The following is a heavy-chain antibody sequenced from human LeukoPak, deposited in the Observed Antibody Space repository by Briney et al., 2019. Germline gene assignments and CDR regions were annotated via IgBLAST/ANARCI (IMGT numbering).Heavy chain of an antibody. D-gene: IGHD3/OR15-3a*01. V-gene: IGHV1-69*05. Sequence: SVKVSCKTSGGTFSNYALSWVRRAPGQGLEWMGRIIPLFGTANYAQKFQGRVTFTTDESTSTAYMELSSLRSDDTAVYYCASPKDSDASAFDYWGQGTLVTVSS. CDR2: IIPLFGTA. J-gene: IGHJ4*02. CDR1: GGTFSNYA. CDR3: ASPKDSDASAFDY.